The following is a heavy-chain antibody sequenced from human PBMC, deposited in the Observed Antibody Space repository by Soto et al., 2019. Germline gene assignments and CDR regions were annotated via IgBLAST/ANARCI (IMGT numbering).Heavy chain of an antibody. CDR3: ARARAKYCTNGVCYVVDWFDP. V-gene: IGHV1-18*01. J-gene: IGHJ5*02. D-gene: IGHD2-8*01. Sequence: ASVKVSCKASGYTFTSYGISWVRQAPGQGLEWMGWISAYNGNTNYAQKLQGRVTMTTDTSTSTAYMELRSLRSDDTAVYYCARARAKYCTNGVCYVVDWFDPWGQGTLVNVSS. CDR1: GYTFTSYG. CDR2: ISAYNGNT.